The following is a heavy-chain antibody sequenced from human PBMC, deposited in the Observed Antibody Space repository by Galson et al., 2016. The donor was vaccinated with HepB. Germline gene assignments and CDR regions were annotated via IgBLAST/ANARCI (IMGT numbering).Heavy chain of an antibody. CDR3: TFTYYDILTGYSYYMDV. D-gene: IGHD3-9*01. CDR1: GFTLSGST. J-gene: IGHJ6*03. CDR2: IRSKANSYAT. V-gene: IGHV3-73*01. Sequence: SLRLSCAASGFTLSGSTTHWVRQASGKGLEWVGRIRSKANSYATAYAASVKGRFTISRDDSKNTVYLQMNSLKTEDTAVYYCTFTYYDILTGYSYYMDVWGKGTTVTVSS.